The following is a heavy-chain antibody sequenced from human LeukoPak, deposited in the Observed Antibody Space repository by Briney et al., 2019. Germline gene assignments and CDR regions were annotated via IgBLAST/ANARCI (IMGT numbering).Heavy chain of an antibody. CDR3: ARVRYSIPLHYFDY. D-gene: IGHD6-13*01. V-gene: IGHV4-39*07. CDR1: GVSISSSSYY. Sequence: SETLSLTCTVSGVSISSSSYYWGWIRQPPGKGLEWIGSIYYSGCTYYNPSLKSRVTISVDTSKNQFSLKLTSVTAADTAVYYCARVRYSIPLHYFDYWGQGALVTVCS. J-gene: IGHJ4*02. CDR2: IYYSGCT.